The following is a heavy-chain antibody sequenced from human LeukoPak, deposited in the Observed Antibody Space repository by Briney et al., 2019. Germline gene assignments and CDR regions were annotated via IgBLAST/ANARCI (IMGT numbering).Heavy chain of an antibody. D-gene: IGHD3-16*01. CDR2: ISGSGGST. Sequence: PGGSLRLSCAASGFTFSSYGMSWVRQAPGKGLEWVSGISGSGGSTYYADSVKGRFTISRDNSKNTLYLQMNSLRDEDTALYYCAKDRRGGGYYFDSWGQGTLVTVSS. J-gene: IGHJ4*02. CDR1: GFTFSSYG. V-gene: IGHV3-23*01. CDR3: AKDRRGGGYYFDS.